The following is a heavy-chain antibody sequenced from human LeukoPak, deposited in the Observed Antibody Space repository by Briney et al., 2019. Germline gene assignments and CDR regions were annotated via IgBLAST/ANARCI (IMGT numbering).Heavy chain of an antibody. Sequence: ASVKVSCKASGYTFTSYYMHWVRQAPGQGLEWMGIINPSGGSTSYAQKFQGRVTMTRDMSTSTVYMELSSLRSEDTAVYYCARVNCSGGSCYSSYSDYWGQGALVTVSS. J-gene: IGHJ4*02. CDR2: INPSGGST. CDR3: ARVNCSGGSCYSSYSDY. D-gene: IGHD2-15*01. CDR1: GYTFTSYY. V-gene: IGHV1-46*01.